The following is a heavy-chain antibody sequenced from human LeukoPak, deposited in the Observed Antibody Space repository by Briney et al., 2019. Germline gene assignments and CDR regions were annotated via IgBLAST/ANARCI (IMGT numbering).Heavy chain of an antibody. CDR2: INPNSGGT. D-gene: IGHD6-13*01. CDR3: ARVSKARYSSSWDFDY. V-gene: IGHV1-2*02. J-gene: IGHJ4*02. Sequence: ASVKVSCKASGYTFTGYYMHWVRQAPGQGLEWMGWINPNSGGTDYAQKFQGRVTMTRDTSISTAYMEVSRLRSDDTAVYHCARVSKARYSSSWDFDYWGQGTLVPVSS. CDR1: GYTFTGYY.